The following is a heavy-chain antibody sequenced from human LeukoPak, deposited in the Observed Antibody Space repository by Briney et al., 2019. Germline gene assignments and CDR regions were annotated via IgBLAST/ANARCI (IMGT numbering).Heavy chain of an antibody. CDR2: ISADNGDT. D-gene: IGHD2-15*01. CDR1: GYTFSGYY. CDR3: ARDWDCSGGACRDCFDP. Sequence: ASVKVSCKASGYTFSGYYMHWVRQAPGQGLEWMGWISADNGDTNYAQNLQDRVTMTTDTSTSTVYMELRSLRSDDTAVYYCARDWDCSGGACRDCFDPWGQGTLVTVSS. J-gene: IGHJ5*02. V-gene: IGHV1-18*04.